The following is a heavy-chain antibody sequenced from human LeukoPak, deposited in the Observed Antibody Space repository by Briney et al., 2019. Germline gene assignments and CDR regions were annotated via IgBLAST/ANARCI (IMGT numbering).Heavy chain of an antibody. CDR2: INPNSGGT. CDR3: ARVGYYESSGYYEY. Sequence: ASVKVSCKASGYTLTDYYMHWVRQAPGQGLEWMGRINPNSGGTNYAQKFQGRVTMTRDTSISTVYMELSRLRSDDTAVYYCARVGYYESSGYYEYWGQGTLVTASS. CDR1: GYTLTDYY. J-gene: IGHJ4*02. V-gene: IGHV1-2*06. D-gene: IGHD3-22*01.